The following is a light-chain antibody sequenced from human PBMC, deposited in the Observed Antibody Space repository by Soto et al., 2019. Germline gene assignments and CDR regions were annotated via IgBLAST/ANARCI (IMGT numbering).Light chain of an antibody. CDR1: QGINSW. Sequence: DIQMTQSPSSVSASVGDRVTITCRASQGINSWLAWYQHKPGKAPKLLIYSASSLQSGVPSSFSGSGSGTDFPLTISSLQPEDFATYYCQQGNSFPLTSGGGTKVEIK. CDR3: QQGNSFPLT. J-gene: IGKJ4*01. V-gene: IGKV1-12*01. CDR2: SAS.